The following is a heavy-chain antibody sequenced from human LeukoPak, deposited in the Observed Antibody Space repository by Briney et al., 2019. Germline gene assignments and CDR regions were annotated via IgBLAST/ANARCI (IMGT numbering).Heavy chain of an antibody. J-gene: IGHJ6*04. D-gene: IGHD3-10*01. Sequence: GASVKVSCKASGGTFSSYAISWVRQAPGQGLEWMGGIIPIFGTANYAQKFQGRVTITADKSTSTAYMELSSLRSEDTAVYYCARVGTMWFGEGYYYGMDVWGKGTTATVSS. V-gene: IGHV1-69*06. CDR1: GGTFSSYA. CDR3: ARVGTMWFGEGYYYGMDV. CDR2: IIPIFGTA.